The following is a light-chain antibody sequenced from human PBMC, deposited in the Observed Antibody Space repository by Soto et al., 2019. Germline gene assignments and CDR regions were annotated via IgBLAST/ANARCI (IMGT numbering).Light chain of an antibody. J-gene: IGKJ1*01. V-gene: IGKV3-15*01. CDR2: GAS. Sequence: EVVMTQSPATLSVSPGERATLSCRASQSVSSNLAWYQQNRGQAPRLLIYGASTRATGVPARFSGSGSGTEFTLTISSLLSEDFAVYYCQQYSNWPRTFGQGSKVEIK. CDR1: QSVSSN. CDR3: QQYSNWPRT.